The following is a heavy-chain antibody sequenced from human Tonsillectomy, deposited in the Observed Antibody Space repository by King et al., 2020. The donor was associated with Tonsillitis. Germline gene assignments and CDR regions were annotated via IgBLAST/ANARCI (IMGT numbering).Heavy chain of an antibody. Sequence: VTLKESGPALVKPTQTLTLTCTFSGFSLSTSGMCVSWIRQPPGKALEWLALIDWDDDKYYSTSLKTRLTISKDTSKNQVVLTMTNMDPVYTATYYCARCGVVARAFDYWGQGTLVTVSS. CDR2: IDWDDDK. D-gene: IGHD3-22*01. CDR1: GFSLSTSGMC. V-gene: IGHV2-70*01. CDR3: ARCGVVARAFDY. J-gene: IGHJ4*02.